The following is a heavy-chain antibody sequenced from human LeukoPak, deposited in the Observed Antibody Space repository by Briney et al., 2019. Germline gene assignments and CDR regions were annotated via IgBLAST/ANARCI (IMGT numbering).Heavy chain of an antibody. Sequence: ASVKVSCKASGYTVTSYGISWGRQAPGQGLEWMGWISAYNGNTNYAQKLQGRVTMTTDTATSTAYMELRSLRSDDTAVYYCARITTWDWYFDLWGRGTLVTVSS. CDR2: ISAYNGNT. CDR3: ARITTWDWYFDL. CDR1: GYTVTSYG. J-gene: IGHJ2*01. D-gene: IGHD3-3*01. V-gene: IGHV1-18*01.